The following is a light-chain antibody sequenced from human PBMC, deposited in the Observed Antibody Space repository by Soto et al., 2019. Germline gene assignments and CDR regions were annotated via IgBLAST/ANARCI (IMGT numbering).Light chain of an antibody. V-gene: IGKV1-5*01. J-gene: IGKJ1*01. CDR1: QSVSMW. CDR3: QQYNTYLTWT. Sequence: DTQMTQSPSTLSASVGDTGTITCRASQSVSMWLAWFQQKPGKAPRLLIYGASNLESGVPSRFSGSGSGTQFTLTISSLQPEDAATYYCQQYNTYLTWTFGQGTKVDIK. CDR2: GAS.